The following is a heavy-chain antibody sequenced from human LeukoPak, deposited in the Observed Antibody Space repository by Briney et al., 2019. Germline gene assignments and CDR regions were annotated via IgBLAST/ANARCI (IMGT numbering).Heavy chain of an antibody. J-gene: IGHJ5*02. CDR2: INPDGSTT. CDR3: ARVLSGSWDWFDP. D-gene: IGHD3-22*01. Sequence: PGESLRLSCAASGFTFSRYWIHWVRQAPGKGLEWVSRINPDGSTTTYADSVKGRCTISRDNVKNTGYLQMNSLRAEDTAVYYCARVLSGSWDWFDPWGQGTLVTVSS. V-gene: IGHV3-74*01. CDR1: GFTFSRYW.